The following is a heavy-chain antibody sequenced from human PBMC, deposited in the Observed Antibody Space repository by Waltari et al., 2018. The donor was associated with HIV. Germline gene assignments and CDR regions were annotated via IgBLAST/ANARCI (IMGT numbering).Heavy chain of an antibody. D-gene: IGHD1-1*01. V-gene: IGHV3-30*18. CDR2: ISYDGSNK. Sequence: ASGFTFSTYGIHWVRQAPGKGLEWVAVISYDGSNKYYADSVKGRFTISRDNSKNTLYLQMNSLRAEDMAVYYCAKDKGGVTYIFDYWGQGTLVTVSS. CDR3: AKDKGGVTYIFDY. CDR1: GFTFSTYG. J-gene: IGHJ4*02.